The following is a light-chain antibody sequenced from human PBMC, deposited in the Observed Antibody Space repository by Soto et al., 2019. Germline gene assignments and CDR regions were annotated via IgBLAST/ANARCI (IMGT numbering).Light chain of an antibody. Sequence: QSVLTQPPSASGSPGQSVTISCTGTSSDVVGYNYVSWYQQYPGRPPKLMIYEVTKRPSGVPDRFSGSKSGNTASLTVSGLQAEDEADYYCSSYAASNNFYFVFGGGTQLTVL. CDR1: SSDVVGYNY. CDR2: EVT. J-gene: IGLJ3*02. V-gene: IGLV2-8*01. CDR3: SSYAASNNFYFV.